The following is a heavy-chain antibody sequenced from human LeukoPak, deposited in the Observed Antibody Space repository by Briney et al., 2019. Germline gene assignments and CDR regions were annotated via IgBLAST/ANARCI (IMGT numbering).Heavy chain of an antibody. V-gene: IGHV3-74*01. CDR1: GFTFSSSW. J-gene: IGHJ4*02. CDR3: ASPREYTYGHLFHY. D-gene: IGHD5-18*01. CDR2: INGDGTST. Sequence: GGSLRLSCAASGFTFSSSWMHWVRQAPGKGLVWVARINGDGTSTTYADSVKGRFIISRDNAKNTLYLQMNFLRAEDTAVYYCASPREYTYGHLFHYWGQGTLVTVSS.